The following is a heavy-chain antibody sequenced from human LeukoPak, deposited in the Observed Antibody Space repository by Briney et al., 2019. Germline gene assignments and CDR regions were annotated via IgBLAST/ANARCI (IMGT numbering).Heavy chain of an antibody. J-gene: IGHJ6*03. D-gene: IGHD3-3*01. CDR3: TRDYRAEGVNYDFSPLTYYYYYYMDV. V-gene: IGHV3-49*04. CDR2: IRSKAYGGTT. Sequence: GGSLRLSCTASGFTFGDYAMSWVRQAPGKGLEWVGFIRSKAYGGTTEYAASVKGRFTISRDDSKSIAYLQMNSLKTEDTAVYYCTRDYRAEGVNYDFSPLTYYYYYYMDVWGKGTTVTVSS. CDR1: GFTFGDYA.